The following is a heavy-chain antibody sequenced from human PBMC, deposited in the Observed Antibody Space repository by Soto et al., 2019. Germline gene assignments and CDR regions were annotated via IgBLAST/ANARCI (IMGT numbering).Heavy chain of an antibody. D-gene: IGHD1-26*01. J-gene: IGHJ4*02. CDR3: AKDPHGARPHNFDY. Sequence: GGSLRLSCAASGFTFSGYAMSWVRQALGKGLEWVSAISGSGGSTYYADSVKGRFTISRDNSKNTLYLQMNSLRAEDTAVYYCAKDPHGARPHNFDYWGQGTLVTVSS. V-gene: IGHV3-23*01. CDR1: GFTFSGYA. CDR2: ISGSGGST.